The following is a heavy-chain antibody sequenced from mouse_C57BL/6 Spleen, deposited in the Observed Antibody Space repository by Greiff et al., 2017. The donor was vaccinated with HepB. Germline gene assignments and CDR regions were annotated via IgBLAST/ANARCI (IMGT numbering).Heavy chain of an antibody. CDR1: GYSFTGYY. J-gene: IGHJ2*01. Sequence: EVQLQESGPELVKPGASVKISCKASGYSFTGYYMNWVKQSPEKSLEWIGEINPSTGGTTYNQKFKAKATLTVDKSSSTAYMQLKSLTSEDSAVYYCAREPPFHYWGQGTTLTVSS. V-gene: IGHV1-42*01. CDR2: INPSTGGT. CDR3: AREPPFHY.